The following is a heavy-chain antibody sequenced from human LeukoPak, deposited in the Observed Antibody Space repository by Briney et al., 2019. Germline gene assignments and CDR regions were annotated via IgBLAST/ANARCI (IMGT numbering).Heavy chain of an antibody. J-gene: IGHJ4*02. V-gene: IGHV1-8*01. Sequence: ASVKVSCKASGYTFTSYDINWVRQATGQGLEWMGWMNPNSGNTGYAQKFQGRVTMTRNTSISTAYMELNSLRAEDTAIYYCAKYSRAGAYDRHNEIDYWGQGALVTVSS. D-gene: IGHD3-22*01. CDR1: GYTFTSYD. CDR3: AKYSRAGAYDRHNEIDY. CDR2: MNPNSGNT.